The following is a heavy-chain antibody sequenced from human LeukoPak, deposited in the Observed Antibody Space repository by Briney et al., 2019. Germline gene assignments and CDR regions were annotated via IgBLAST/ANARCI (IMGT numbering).Heavy chain of an antibody. CDR1: GGSISSSSYY. J-gene: IGHJ6*03. D-gene: IGHD3-10*01. V-gene: IGHV4-39*01. Sequence: PSDTLSLTCTVSGGSISSSSYYWGWIRQPPGKGLGWIGSIYHSGSTYYNPSLKSRVTIPVDTSKNQFSLKLSSVTAADTAVFYCAGSDYYYYMDVWGKGTTVTVSS. CDR3: AGSDYYYYMDV. CDR2: IYHSGST.